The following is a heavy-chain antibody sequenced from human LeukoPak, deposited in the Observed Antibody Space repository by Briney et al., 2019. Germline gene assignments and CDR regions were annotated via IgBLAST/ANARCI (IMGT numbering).Heavy chain of an antibody. Sequence: SETLSLTCTVSGGSISSYYWSWIRQPPGKGLEWIGSIYHSGSTYYNPSLKSRVTISVDTSKNQFSLKLSSVTAADTAVYYCARAKYSNCFDYWGQGTLVTVSS. CDR3: ARAKYSNCFDY. D-gene: IGHD4-11*01. CDR1: GGSISSYY. CDR2: IYHSGST. V-gene: IGHV4-38-2*02. J-gene: IGHJ4*02.